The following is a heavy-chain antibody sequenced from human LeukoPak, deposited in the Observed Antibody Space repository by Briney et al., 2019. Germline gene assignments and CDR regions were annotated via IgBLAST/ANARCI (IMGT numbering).Heavy chain of an antibody. CDR1: GDSFSSVTDY. J-gene: IGHJ4*02. Sequence: SETLSLTCAVSGDSFSSVTDYWACIRQPPGKGLEWIASGDYSGSTYYNPSLKSRVTISVDTSKNQFSLKLSSVTAADTAVYYCARDPRLASRFDYWGQGTLVTVSS. CDR2: GDYSGST. CDR3: ARDPRLASRFDY. V-gene: IGHV4-39*07.